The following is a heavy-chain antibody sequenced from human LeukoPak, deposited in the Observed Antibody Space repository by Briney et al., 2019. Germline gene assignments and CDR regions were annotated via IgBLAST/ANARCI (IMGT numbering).Heavy chain of an antibody. Sequence: GGSLRLSCAASGFTFSSCWMSWVRQAPGKGLEWVANIKQDGSEKYYVDSVKGRFTISRDNAKNSLYLQMNSLRAEDTAVYYCARDLKTYYYDSSGYDYWGQGTLVTVSS. CDR3: ARDLKTYYYDSSGYDY. J-gene: IGHJ4*02. CDR1: GFTFSSCW. V-gene: IGHV3-7*01. D-gene: IGHD3-22*01. CDR2: IKQDGSEK.